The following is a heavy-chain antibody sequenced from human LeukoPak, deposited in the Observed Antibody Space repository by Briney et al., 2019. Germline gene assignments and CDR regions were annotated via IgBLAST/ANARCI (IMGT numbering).Heavy chain of an antibody. J-gene: IGHJ4*02. CDR2: ISGSGGST. V-gene: IGHV3-23*01. Sequence: GGSLRLSCAASGFTFSSYAMSWVRQAPGKGLEWVSAISGSGGSTHYADSVKGRFTISRDNSKNTLYLQMNSLRAEDTAVYYCAKDGLSSGWYYFDYWGQGTLVTVSS. D-gene: IGHD6-19*01. CDR3: AKDGLSSGWYYFDY. CDR1: GFTFSSYA.